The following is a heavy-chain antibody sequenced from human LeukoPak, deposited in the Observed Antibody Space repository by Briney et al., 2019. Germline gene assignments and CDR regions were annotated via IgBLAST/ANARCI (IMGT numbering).Heavy chain of an antibody. V-gene: IGHV3-23*01. CDR2: ISDSGGST. Sequence: PGGSLRLSCAASGFTFSSYSMNWVRQAPGKGLEWVSGISDSGGSTDYADSVKGRFTISRDNPKNTLYLQMNSLRAEDTALYYCAKGVVRSYYYGMDVWGQGTTATVSS. D-gene: IGHD2-15*01. CDR1: GFTFSSYS. CDR3: AKGVVRSYYYGMDV. J-gene: IGHJ6*02.